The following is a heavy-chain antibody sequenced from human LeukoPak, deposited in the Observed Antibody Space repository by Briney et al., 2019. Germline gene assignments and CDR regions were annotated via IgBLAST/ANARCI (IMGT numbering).Heavy chain of an antibody. V-gene: IGHV3-23*01. CDR2: ISGSGSST. CDR1: GFTFSSYA. Sequence: GGSLRLSCAASGFTFSSYAMTWVRQAPGKGLEWVSAISGSGSSTYYADSVKGRFTISRDNSKNTLSLQVNSLRAEDTAVYYCAKGPIAAATYYYYYYMDVWGKGTTVTVSS. CDR3: AKGPIAAATYYYYYYMDV. J-gene: IGHJ6*03. D-gene: IGHD6-13*01.